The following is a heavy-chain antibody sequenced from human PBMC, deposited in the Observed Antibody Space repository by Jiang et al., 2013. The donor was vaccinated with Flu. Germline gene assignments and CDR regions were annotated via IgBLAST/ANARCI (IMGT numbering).Heavy chain of an antibody. J-gene: IGHJ4*02. V-gene: IGHV1-69*13. D-gene: IGHD4-17*01. CDR2: IIPIFGTA. CDR3: ASLRGMTTVDY. Sequence: GAEVKKPGASVKVSCKASGYTFTSYYMHWVRQAPGQGLEWMGGIIPIFGTANYAQKFQGRVTITADESTSTAYMELSSLRSEDTAVYYCASLRGMTTVDYWGQGTLVTVSS. CDR1: GYTFTSYY.